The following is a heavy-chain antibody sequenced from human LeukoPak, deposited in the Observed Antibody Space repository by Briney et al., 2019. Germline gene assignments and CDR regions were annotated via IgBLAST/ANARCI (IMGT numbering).Heavy chain of an antibody. Sequence: SETLSLTCAVYGGSFSGYYWSWIRQPPGKGLEWIGEINHSGSTNYNPSLKGRVTISVDTSKNQFSLKLSSVTAADTAVYYCASRWGTRGYWGQGTLVTVSS. CDR3: ASRWGTRGY. V-gene: IGHV4-34*01. CDR1: GGSFSGYY. J-gene: IGHJ4*02. CDR2: INHSGST. D-gene: IGHD1-14*01.